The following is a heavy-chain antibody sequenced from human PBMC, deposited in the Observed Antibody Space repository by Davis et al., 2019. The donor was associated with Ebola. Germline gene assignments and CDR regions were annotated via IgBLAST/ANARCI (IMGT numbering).Heavy chain of an antibody. CDR2: INPSGGST. D-gene: IGHD2-15*01. CDR1: GYTFTSYY. J-gene: IGHJ6*04. CDR3: AREPLVVVAAVNYYYYGMDV. Sequence: AASVQVSCKASGYTFTSYYMHWVRQAPGQGLEWMGIINPSGGSTSYAQKFQGRVTMTRDTSTSTVYMELSSLRSEDTAVYYCAREPLVVVAAVNYYYYGMDVWGKGTTVTVSS. V-gene: IGHV1-46*01.